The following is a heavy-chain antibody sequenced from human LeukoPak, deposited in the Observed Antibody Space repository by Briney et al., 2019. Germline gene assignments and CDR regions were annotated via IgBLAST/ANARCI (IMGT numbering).Heavy chain of an antibody. D-gene: IGHD5-18*01. Sequence: SETLSLTCTVTGGSISSSIYYWGWIRQPPGKGLEWIGSIYYSGSSYYNPSLKSRVTISVHTSKNQFSLKLSSVTAADTAVYYCARHVDTATDYFDYWGQGTLVTVSS. V-gene: IGHV4-39*01. CDR2: IYYSGSS. CDR3: ARHVDTATDYFDY. CDR1: GGSISSSIYY. J-gene: IGHJ4*02.